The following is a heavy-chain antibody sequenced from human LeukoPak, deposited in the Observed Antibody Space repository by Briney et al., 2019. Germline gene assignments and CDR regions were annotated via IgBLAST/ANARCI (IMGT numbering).Heavy chain of an antibody. CDR2: IYPSDSDA. Sequence: GESLKISCKASGYRFTSYWIGWVRQMPGKGLEWVGIIYPSDSDARYSPSFQGQVTISADKSISTAYLQWSSLKASDTAMYSCARLGYSSSWYGWGGIINWFDPWGQGTLVTVSS. V-gene: IGHV5-51*01. J-gene: IGHJ5*02. CDR1: GYRFTSYW. D-gene: IGHD6-13*01. CDR3: ARLGYSSSWYGWGGIINWFDP.